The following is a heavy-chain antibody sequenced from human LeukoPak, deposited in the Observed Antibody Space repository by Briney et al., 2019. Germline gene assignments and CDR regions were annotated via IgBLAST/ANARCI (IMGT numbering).Heavy chain of an antibody. V-gene: IGHV1-69*02. J-gene: IGHJ4*02. D-gene: IGHD3-16*01. Sequence: SVKVSCKASGGTFSSYTISWVRQAPGQGLEWMGRIIPILGIANYAQKFQGRVTITADKSTSTAYMELSSLRSEDTAVYYCATGDSLLSFGGYWGQGTLVTVSS. CDR3: ATGDSLLSFGGY. CDR2: IIPILGIA. CDR1: GGTFSSYT.